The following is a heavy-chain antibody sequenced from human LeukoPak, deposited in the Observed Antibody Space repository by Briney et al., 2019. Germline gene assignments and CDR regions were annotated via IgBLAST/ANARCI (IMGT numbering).Heavy chain of an antibody. V-gene: IGHV3-23*01. CDR2: ISGSGGST. CDR1: GFTFSSYV. D-gene: IGHD1-14*01. Sequence: GGSLRLSCAASGFTFSSYVMSRVRQAPGKGLEWVSAISGSGGSTYYADSVKGRFTISRDNSKNTLYLQMNSLRAEDTAVYYCAKDTSNRKYNWFDPWGQGTLVTVSS. CDR3: AKDTSNRKYNWFDP. J-gene: IGHJ5*02.